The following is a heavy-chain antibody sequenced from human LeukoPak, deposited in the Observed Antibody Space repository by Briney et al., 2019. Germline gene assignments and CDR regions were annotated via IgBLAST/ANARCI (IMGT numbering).Heavy chain of an antibody. D-gene: IGHD2-15*01. CDR2: ISSRSSYI. J-gene: IGHJ3*02. CDR1: GFTFSNYS. Sequence: PGGSLRLSCAASGFTFSNYSMNWARPAPGKGLEWVSSISSRSSYIYYADSVKGRFTISRDNAKNSLYLQMNSLRAEDTAVYYCARDHPGDCSGGSCYRYDAFDIWGQGTMVTVSS. V-gene: IGHV3-21*01. CDR3: ARDHPGDCSGGSCYRYDAFDI.